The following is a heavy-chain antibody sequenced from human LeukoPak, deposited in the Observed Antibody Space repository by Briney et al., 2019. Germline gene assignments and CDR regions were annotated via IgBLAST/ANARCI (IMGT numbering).Heavy chain of an antibody. CDR1: GYTFSDYY. D-gene: IGHD3-16*02. V-gene: IGHV1-2*02. CDR2: INPNSGAT. Sequence: ASVKVSCRASGYTFSDYYIYWMRQAPGQGLEWMGWINPNSGATKFAQKSQGRVTMTRDTYISTASMELSSLRSDDTAVYYCARVYDYIWGTYRYALDHWGQGTLVTVSS. CDR3: ARVYDYIWGTYRYALDH. J-gene: IGHJ4*02.